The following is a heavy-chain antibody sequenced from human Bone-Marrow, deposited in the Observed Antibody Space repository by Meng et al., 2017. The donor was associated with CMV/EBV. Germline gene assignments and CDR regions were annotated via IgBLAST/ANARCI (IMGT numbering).Heavy chain of an antibody. J-gene: IGHJ4*02. CDR3: AKGIAAAGTLGFDY. Sequence: GESLKISCAASGFTFSRYAMHWVRQAPGKGLEWVAVISYDGNNRYYADSVKGRFSISRDDSKNTLYLQMNSLRAEDTAVYYCAKGIAAAGTLGFDYWGQGTLVTVSS. CDR1: GFTFSRYA. CDR2: ISYDGNNR. D-gene: IGHD6-13*01. V-gene: IGHV3-30-3*01.